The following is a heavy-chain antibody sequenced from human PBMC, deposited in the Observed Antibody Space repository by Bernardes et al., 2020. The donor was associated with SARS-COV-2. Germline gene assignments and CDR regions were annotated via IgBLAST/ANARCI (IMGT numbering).Heavy chain of an antibody. V-gene: IGHV4-34*01. Sequence: SEPLSLSCTGSGGCISSYYWSWLRQPPGKGLEWIGEINHSGSTNYNPSLKSRVTISVDTSKNQFSLKLSSVTAADTAVYYCARGLPVTTFFYYYYGMDVWGQGTTVTVSS. J-gene: IGHJ6*02. D-gene: IGHD4-4*01. CDR3: ARGLPVTTFFYYYYGMDV. CDR2: INHSGST. CDR1: GGCISSYY.